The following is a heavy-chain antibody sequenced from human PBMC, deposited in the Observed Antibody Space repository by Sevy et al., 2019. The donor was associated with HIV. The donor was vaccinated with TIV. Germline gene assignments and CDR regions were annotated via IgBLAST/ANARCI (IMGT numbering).Heavy chain of an antibody. D-gene: IGHD3-10*01. CDR3: ARGAGYGSGSYYKGGLGYYYMDV. CDR2: IYRSGST. CDR1: GGSISSSNW. V-gene: IGHV4-4*02. Sequence: SETLSLTCAVSGGSISSSNWWSWVRQPPGKGLEWIGEIYRSGSTNYNPSLKSRVTISVDKSKNQFSLKLSSVTAAETAVYYCARGAGYGSGSYYKGGLGYYYMDVWGKGTTVTVSS. J-gene: IGHJ6*03.